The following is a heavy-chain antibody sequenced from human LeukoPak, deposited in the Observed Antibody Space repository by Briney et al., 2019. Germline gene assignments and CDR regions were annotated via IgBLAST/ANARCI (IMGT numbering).Heavy chain of an antibody. CDR1: GGSFSGYY. Sequence: TSETLSLTCAVYGGSFSGYYWSWIRQPPGKGLEWIGEINHSGSTNYNPSLKSRVTISVDTSKNQFSLKLSSVTAADTAVYYCAREGSPLTGDFTDWGQGTLVTVSS. CDR2: INHSGST. D-gene: IGHD7-27*01. J-gene: IGHJ4*02. CDR3: AREGSPLTGDFTD. V-gene: IGHV4-34*01.